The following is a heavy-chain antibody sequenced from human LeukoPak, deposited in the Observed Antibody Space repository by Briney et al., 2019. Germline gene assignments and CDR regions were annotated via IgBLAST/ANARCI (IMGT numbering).Heavy chain of an antibody. CDR2: FDPEDGET. CDR1: GYTLTELS. D-gene: IGHD3-10*01. Sequence: GASVKVSCKVSGYTLTELSMHWVRQAPGKGLEWMGGFDPEDGETIYAQKFQGRVTMTEDTSTDTAYMELSSLRSEDTAVYYCATSSAYGSGSYYNPGWFDPWGQGTLVTVSS. V-gene: IGHV1-24*01. CDR3: ATSSAYGSGSYYNPGWFDP. J-gene: IGHJ5*02.